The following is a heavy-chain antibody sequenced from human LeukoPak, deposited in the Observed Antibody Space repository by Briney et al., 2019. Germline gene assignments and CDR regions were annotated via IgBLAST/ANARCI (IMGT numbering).Heavy chain of an antibody. CDR2: ISNDGSKK. V-gene: IGHV3-30*03. Sequence: GGSLRLSCAASGFTFNKYGMHWVRQAPGKGLECVALISNDGSKKYYAGSAKGRFTISRDNSRNTVFLEMNSLRGDDTAVYFCARDWGRGDSKYLDFWGQGILVTVSS. J-gene: IGHJ4*02. CDR1: GFTFNKYG. D-gene: IGHD4-17*01. CDR3: ARDWGRGDSKYLDF.